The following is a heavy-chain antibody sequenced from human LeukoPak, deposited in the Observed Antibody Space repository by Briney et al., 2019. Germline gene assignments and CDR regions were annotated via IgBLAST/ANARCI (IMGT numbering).Heavy chain of an antibody. CDR3: ARRANWQRLIYVFDI. CDR1: GDRISSNSAA. D-gene: IGHD6-25*01. J-gene: IGHJ3*02. CDR2: TYYRSKWYN. V-gene: IGHV6-1*01. Sequence: SQTLSLTCAISGDRISSNSAAWNWIRQSPSRGLEWLGRTYYRSKWYNDYAVSVKSRITINPYTSKNQFSLQLNSVTPEDTAVYYCARRANWQRLIYVFDIWGHGTMVTVSS.